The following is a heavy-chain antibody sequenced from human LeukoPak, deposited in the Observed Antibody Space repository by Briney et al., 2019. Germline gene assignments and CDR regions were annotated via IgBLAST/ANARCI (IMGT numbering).Heavy chain of an antibody. Sequence: PSETLSLTCAVYGGSFTKHQWSWIRQPPGKGLEWIGAINDGGSTNYNPSLKSRVTISVDTSKNQFSLRLSSTTAADTAVYYCARLNSGSFHYMDVWGKGTTVTVSS. V-gene: IGHV4-34*01. CDR1: GGSFTKHQ. D-gene: IGHD1-26*01. J-gene: IGHJ6*03. CDR3: ARLNSGSFHYMDV. CDR2: INDGGST.